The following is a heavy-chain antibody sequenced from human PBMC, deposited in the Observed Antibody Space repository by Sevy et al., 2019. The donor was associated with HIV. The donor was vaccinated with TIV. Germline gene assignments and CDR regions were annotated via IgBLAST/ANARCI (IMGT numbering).Heavy chain of an antibody. Sequence: SQTLSLTCAISGDSVSSNSAAWNWIRQSPSRGLEWLGRTYYRSKWYNDYAVSVKSRITINPDTSKNQFSLQLNSVTPEDTAVYYCARDRGYCSGGSCYSLYYYYYGMDVWGQGTTVTVSS. CDR3: ARDRGYCSGGSCYSLYYYYYGMDV. CDR2: TYYRSKWYN. V-gene: IGHV6-1*01. D-gene: IGHD2-15*01. J-gene: IGHJ6*02. CDR1: GDSVSSNSAA.